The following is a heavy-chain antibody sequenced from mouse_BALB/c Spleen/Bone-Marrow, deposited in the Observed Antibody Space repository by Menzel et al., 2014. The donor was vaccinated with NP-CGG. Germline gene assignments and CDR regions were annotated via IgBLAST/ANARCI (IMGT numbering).Heavy chain of an antibody. CDR1: GYAFSTYW. D-gene: IGHD1-1*01. J-gene: IGHJ3*01. V-gene: IGHV1-80*01. CDR2: IYPGNGNA. Sequence: VKLVESGAELVRPGSSVKISCKASGYAFSTYWLNWVKQRPGQGLEWIGQIYPGNGNADYNGRFKSKATLTADKSSRTANMHLSSLTSENSAVYFCSRGANYGTYWGQGTLVTVSA. CDR3: SRGANYGTY.